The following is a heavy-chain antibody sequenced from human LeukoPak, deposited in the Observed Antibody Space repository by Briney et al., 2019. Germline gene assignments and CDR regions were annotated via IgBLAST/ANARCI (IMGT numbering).Heavy chain of an antibody. CDR2: ISAYNGNT. J-gene: IGHJ5*02. CDR3: ARYEGSYWEVDWFDP. V-gene: IGHV1-18*01. CDR1: GYTFTSYG. D-gene: IGHD1-26*01. Sequence: ASVKVSCKASGYTFTSYGISWVRQAPGQGLEWMGWISAYNGNTNYAQKLQGRVTMTTDTSTSTAYMELRSLRSDDTAVYYCARYEGSYWEVDWFDPWGQGTLVTVSS.